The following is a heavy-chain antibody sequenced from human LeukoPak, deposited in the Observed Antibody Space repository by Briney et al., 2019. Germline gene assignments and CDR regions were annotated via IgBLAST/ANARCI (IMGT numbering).Heavy chain of an antibody. CDR3: ASYSGYDKTFDY. D-gene: IGHD5-12*01. CDR2: IYCSGST. V-gene: IGHV4-59*01. CDR1: GGSISSYY. Sequence: PSETLSLTCAVSGGSISSYYWSWLRQPPGKGLEWIGYIYCSGSTNYNPSLKSRVTISVDTSKNQFSLKLSSVTAADTAVYYCASYSGYDKTFDYWGQGTLVTVSS. J-gene: IGHJ4*02.